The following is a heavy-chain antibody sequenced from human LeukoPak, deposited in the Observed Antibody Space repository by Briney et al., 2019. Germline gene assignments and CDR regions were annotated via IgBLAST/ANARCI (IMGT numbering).Heavy chain of an antibody. CDR1: GGSISSCGYY. CDR3: ARTLGNYYDSSGYSDAFDI. Sequence: PSETLSLTCAVSGGSISSCGYYWSWIRQPPGKGLKWIGYIYHSGSTYYNPSLKSRVTISVDRSKNQFSLKLSSVTAADTAVYYCARTLGNYYDSSGYSDAFDIWGQGTMVTVSS. CDR2: IYHSGST. V-gene: IGHV4-30-2*01. J-gene: IGHJ3*02. D-gene: IGHD3-22*01.